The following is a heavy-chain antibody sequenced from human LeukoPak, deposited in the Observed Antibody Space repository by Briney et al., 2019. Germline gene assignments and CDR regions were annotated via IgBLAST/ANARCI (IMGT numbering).Heavy chain of an antibody. CDR3: ARSGYYDILTGYYDQGYYFDY. CDR1: GYTFTSYG. V-gene: IGHV1-18*01. Sequence: GASVKVSCKASGYTFTSYGISWVRQAPGQGLEWMGWISAYNGNTNYAQKLQGRVTMTTDTSTSTAYMELRSLRSDDTAGYYCARSGYYDILTGYYDQGYYFDYWGQGTLVTVSS. D-gene: IGHD3-9*01. CDR2: ISAYNGNT. J-gene: IGHJ4*02.